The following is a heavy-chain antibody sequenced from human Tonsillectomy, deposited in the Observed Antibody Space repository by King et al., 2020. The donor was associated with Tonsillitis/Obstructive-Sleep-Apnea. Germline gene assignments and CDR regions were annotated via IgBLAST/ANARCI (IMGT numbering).Heavy chain of an antibody. CDR3: ASEGTTGAFEY. Sequence: VQLQESGPGLVKPSQTLSLTCTVSGGSISSGGYYWSWIRQHPGQGLEWIGYIYDSGSTNYNPSLKSRVIISVDTSKNQFSLKLSSVTAADTAEYYGASEGTTGAFEYWGQGTLVTVSS. J-gene: IGHJ4*02. D-gene: IGHD4-17*01. CDR1: GGSISSGGYY. V-gene: IGHV4-31*03. CDR2: IYDSGST.